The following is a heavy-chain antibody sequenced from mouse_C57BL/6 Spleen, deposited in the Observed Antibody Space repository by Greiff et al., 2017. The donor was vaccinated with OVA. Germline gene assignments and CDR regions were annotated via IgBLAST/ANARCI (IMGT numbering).Heavy chain of an antibody. CDR3: ASGAYDYPFAY. CDR2: IDPSDSET. J-gene: IGHJ3*01. D-gene: IGHD2-4*01. V-gene: IGHV1-52*01. Sequence: QVQLQQPGAELVRPGSSVKLSCKASGYTFTSYWMHWVKQRPIQGLEWIGNIDPSDSETHYNQKFKDKATLTVDKSSSTAYMQLSSLTSEDSAVYYWASGAYDYPFAYWGQGTLVTVSA. CDR1: GYTFTSYW.